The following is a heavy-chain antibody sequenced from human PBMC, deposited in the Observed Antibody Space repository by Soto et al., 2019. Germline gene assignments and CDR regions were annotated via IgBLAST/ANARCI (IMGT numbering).Heavy chain of an antibody. CDR3: ATLYLGNYYDGMDV. CDR1: GGSFSGYY. J-gene: IGHJ6*02. Sequence: PSETLSLTCAVYGGSFSGYYWSWIRQPPGKGLEWIGEINHSGSTNYNPSLKSRVTISVDTSKNQFSLKLSSVTAADTAVYYCATLYLGNYYDGMDVWGQGTTVTVSS. CDR2: INHSGST. D-gene: IGHD3-16*01. V-gene: IGHV4-34*01.